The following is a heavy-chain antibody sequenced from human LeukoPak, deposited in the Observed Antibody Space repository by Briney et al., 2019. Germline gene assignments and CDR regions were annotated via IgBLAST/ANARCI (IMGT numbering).Heavy chain of an antibody. CDR3: ARRFSSTSGRWFDP. V-gene: IGHV4-59*01. J-gene: IGHJ5*02. CDR2: IYSSGST. Sequence: SETLSLTCSVSGDSFRSYYWSWIRQPPGKGLEWLGCIYSSGSTVYNPSLKSRVTLSVDTSESQFSLTPNSVTAADTAVYYCARRFSSTSGRWFDPWGQGTLVTVSS. CDR1: GDSFRSYY. D-gene: IGHD6-19*01.